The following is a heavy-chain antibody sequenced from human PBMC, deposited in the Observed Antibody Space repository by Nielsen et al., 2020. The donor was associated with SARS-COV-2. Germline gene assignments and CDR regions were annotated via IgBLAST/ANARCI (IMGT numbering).Heavy chain of an antibody. J-gene: IGHJ4*02. CDR1: GGSISSYY. D-gene: IGHD3-10*01. CDR3: ASTPYYGSGRPEYFDY. V-gene: IGHV4-59*04. CDR2: IYYSGST. Sequence: SETLSLTCTVSGGSISSYYWSWIRQPPGKGLEWIGYIYYSGSTYYNPSLKSRVTISVDTSKNQFSLKLSSVTAADTAVYYCASTPYYGSGRPEYFDYWGQGTLVTVSS.